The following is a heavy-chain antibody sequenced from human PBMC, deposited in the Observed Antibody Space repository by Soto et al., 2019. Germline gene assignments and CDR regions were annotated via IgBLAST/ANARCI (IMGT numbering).Heavy chain of an antibody. Sequence: SETLSLTCAVYGGSFSGYYWSWIRQPPGKGLEWIGEINHSGSTNYNPSLKSRVTISVDTSKNQFSLKLSSVTAADTAVYYCARGASYYDFWSGHTGYYYMDVWGKGTTVTVSS. CDR3: ARGASYYDFWSGHTGYYYMDV. V-gene: IGHV4-34*01. CDR2: INHSGST. D-gene: IGHD3-3*01. J-gene: IGHJ6*03. CDR1: GGSFSGYY.